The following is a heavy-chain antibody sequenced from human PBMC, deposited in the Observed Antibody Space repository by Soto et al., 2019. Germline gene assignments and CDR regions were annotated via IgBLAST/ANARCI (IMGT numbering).Heavy chain of an antibody. CDR1: GGYFSGYC. J-gene: IGHJ6*02. Sequence: SELLPLPWAVFGGYFSGYCCRRIRQNPGKGLEWIGEINHSGSTNYNPSLKSRVTISVDTSKNQFSLKLSSVTAADTAVYYCARGRRFRFLEWPIPGPIYGMDVWGQGTTVTVSS. D-gene: IGHD3-3*01. CDR2: INHSGST. V-gene: IGHV4-34*01. CDR3: ARGRRFRFLEWPIPGPIYGMDV.